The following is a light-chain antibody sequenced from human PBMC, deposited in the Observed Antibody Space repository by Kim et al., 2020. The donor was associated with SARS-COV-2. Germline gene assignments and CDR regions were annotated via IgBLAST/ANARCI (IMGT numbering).Light chain of an antibody. CDR2: DAS. V-gene: IGKV3-11*01. Sequence: LAPGESATLSCRASQSISTHLTWYQQRPGQAPRLRIYDASNRATGIPPRFSGAGSGADFTLTINSLEPEDFAVYYCHQYSDWPRTFGQGTKVDIK. CDR1: QSISTH. J-gene: IGKJ1*01. CDR3: HQYSDWPRT.